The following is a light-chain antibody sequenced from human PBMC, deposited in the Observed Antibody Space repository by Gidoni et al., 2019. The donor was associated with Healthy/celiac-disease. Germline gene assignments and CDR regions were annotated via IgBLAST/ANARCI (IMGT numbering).Light chain of an antibody. J-gene: IGKJ2*02. Sequence: VLTQPPATLSLSPGERATLSCRASQSVSSRYSAWYQQKPGQAPRLLIDVASSRAPSIASWSGGSASGTVFTLTISRLAAEDLAVYCYQRYDSSPWTFGQXTKLEIK. CDR2: VAS. CDR3: QRYDSSPWT. V-gene: IGKV3-20*01. CDR1: QSVSSRY.